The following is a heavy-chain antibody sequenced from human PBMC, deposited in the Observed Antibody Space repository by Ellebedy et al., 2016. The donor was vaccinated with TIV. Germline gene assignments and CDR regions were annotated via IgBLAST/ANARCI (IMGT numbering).Heavy chain of an antibody. CDR2: INPNSGGT. D-gene: IGHD4-17*01. J-gene: IGHJ4*02. CDR1: GYTFTDYY. V-gene: IGHV1-2*04. Sequence: AASVKVSCKASGYTFTDYYIHWVRQAPGQGLEWIGWINPNSGGTNYAQKFQGWVTMTRDTSISTAYMELNRLRSDDTALYYCARDGAVTTVFDYWGQGTLVTVSS. CDR3: ARDGAVTTVFDY.